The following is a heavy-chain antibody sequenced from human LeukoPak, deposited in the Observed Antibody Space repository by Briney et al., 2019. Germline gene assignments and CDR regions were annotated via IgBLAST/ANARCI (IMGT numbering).Heavy chain of an antibody. J-gene: IGHJ4*02. Sequence: GGSLRLSCAASGFTFSSYWMHWVRQAPGKGLVWVSRIKSDGRSYADAVKGRFSISRDNAKNTLYLQMNSLRAEDAAVYYCATEDYYGSGSYIGYWGQGTLVTVSS. V-gene: IGHV3-74*01. CDR1: GFTFSSYW. D-gene: IGHD3-10*01. CDR3: ATEDYYGSGSYIGY. CDR2: IKSDGR.